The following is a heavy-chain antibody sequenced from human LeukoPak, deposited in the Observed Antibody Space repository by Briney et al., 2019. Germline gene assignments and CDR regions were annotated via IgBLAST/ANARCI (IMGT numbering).Heavy chain of an antibody. V-gene: IGHV4-38-2*02. CDR1: GYSISSGYY. D-gene: IGHD1-26*01. CDR2: IYHSGST. Sequence: SETLSLTCTVSGYSISSGYYWGWIRQPPGKGLEWIGSIYHSGSTYYNPSLKSRVTISVDTSKNQFSLKLSSVTAADPAVYYCAREGSPGHYYMDVWGKGTTVTVSS. J-gene: IGHJ6*03. CDR3: AREGSPGHYYMDV.